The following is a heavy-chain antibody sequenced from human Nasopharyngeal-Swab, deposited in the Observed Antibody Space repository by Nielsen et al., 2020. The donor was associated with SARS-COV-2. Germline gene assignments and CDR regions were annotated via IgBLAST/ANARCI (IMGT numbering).Heavy chain of an antibody. CDR2: IKQDGSEK. Sequence: GESLKISRAASGFTFSSYWMSWVRQAPGKGLEWVANIKQDGSEKYYVDSVKGRFTISRDNAKNSLYLQMNSLRAEDTAVYYCARGARGFLLWYFDLWGRGTLVTVSS. V-gene: IGHV3-7*01. CDR1: GFTFSSYW. J-gene: IGHJ2*01. CDR3: ARGARGFLLWYFDL. D-gene: IGHD2-15*01.